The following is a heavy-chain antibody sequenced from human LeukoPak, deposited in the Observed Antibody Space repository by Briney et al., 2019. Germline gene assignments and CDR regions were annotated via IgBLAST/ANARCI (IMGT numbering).Heavy chain of an antibody. D-gene: IGHD3-3*01. V-gene: IGHV3-7*01. CDR2: IKQDGSEK. CDR3: AREFLEWSFDY. CDR1: GFTFSDYA. Sequence: PGGSLRLSCVASGFTFSDYAMSWVRQAPGKGLEWVANIKQDGSEKYYVDSVKGRFTISRDNAKNSLYLQMNSLRAEDTAVYYCAREFLEWSFDYWGQGTLVTVSS. J-gene: IGHJ4*02.